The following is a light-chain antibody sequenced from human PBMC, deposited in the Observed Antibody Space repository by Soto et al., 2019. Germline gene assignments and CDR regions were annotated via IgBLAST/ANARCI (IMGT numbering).Light chain of an antibody. J-gene: IGKJ3*01. Sequence: DIVTTQSPDSLAVSLGERATINRKSSQSVFYGSNNKNCLAWYQQKPGQPPKLLIYWASTRESGVPDRFSGSGSGTDFTLTISSLQAEDVAVYYCQQYYISPVTFGPGTRVDVK. CDR2: WAS. CDR1: QSVFYGSNNKNC. V-gene: IGKV4-1*01. CDR3: QQYYISPVT.